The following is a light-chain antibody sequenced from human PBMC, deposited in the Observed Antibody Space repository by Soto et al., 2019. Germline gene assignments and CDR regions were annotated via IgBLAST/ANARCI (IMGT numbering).Light chain of an antibody. V-gene: IGKV1-27*01. CDR3: QKYTSSPLT. CDR2: AAF. J-gene: IGKJ4*01. Sequence: DIQMTQSPSLLSASVGDIVTITCRASLAISKYLAWYQQKPGKIPKLLIYAAFTLQGGVPSWFSGSGSGTDFTLTISSLQPTDFAAYYCQKYTSSPLTFGGGTKVEI. CDR1: LAISKY.